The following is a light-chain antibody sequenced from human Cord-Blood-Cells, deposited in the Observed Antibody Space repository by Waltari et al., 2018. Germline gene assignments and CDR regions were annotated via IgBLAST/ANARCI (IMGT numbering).Light chain of an antibody. J-gene: IGKJ1*01. V-gene: IGKV4-1*01. Sequence: DIVMTQSTDSLAVALGERATIKCKSRQSVLYSSNNKNYLAWYQQKPGQPPKLLIYWASTRESGVPDRFSGSGSGTDFTLTISSLQAEDVAVYYCQQYYSTPRTFGQGTKVEIK. CDR1: QSVLYSSNNKNY. CDR3: QQYYSTPRT. CDR2: WAS.